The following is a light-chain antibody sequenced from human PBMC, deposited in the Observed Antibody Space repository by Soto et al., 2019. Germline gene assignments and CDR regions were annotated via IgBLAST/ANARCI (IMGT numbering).Light chain of an antibody. J-gene: IGKJ2*01. V-gene: IGKV3-20*01. Sequence: EIVLTQSPGTLSLSPGERATLSCRASQSVSSSSYLAWYQQKPGQAPRLLIYAASSRATGIPDRFSGSGSATAFPLPISRLEPEDFAVYYCRQYGSSPSSTFGQGTKLEIK. CDR1: QSVSSSSY. CDR3: RQYGSSPSST. CDR2: AAS.